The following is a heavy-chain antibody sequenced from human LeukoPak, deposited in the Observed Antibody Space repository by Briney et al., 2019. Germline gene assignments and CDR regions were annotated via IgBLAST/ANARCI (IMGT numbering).Heavy chain of an antibody. Sequence: PSETLSLTCTVSGGSISSYYWSWLRQPPGKGLEWVGYIYYSGNTNYNPSLKSRVSISIDTSKNQFSLQLSSVTAADTAVYYCARDRDSSGLRDFDLWGRGTLVTVSA. J-gene: IGHJ2*01. D-gene: IGHD3-22*01. CDR2: IYYSGNT. V-gene: IGHV4-59*01. CDR1: GGSISSYY. CDR3: ARDRDSSGLRDFDL.